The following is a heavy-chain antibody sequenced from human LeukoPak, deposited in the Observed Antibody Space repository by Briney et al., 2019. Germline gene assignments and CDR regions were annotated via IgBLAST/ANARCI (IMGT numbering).Heavy chain of an antibody. CDR3: AREQDLDY. J-gene: IGHJ4*02. V-gene: IGHV3-48*01. CDR1: GFTFSSYS. CDR2: ISSSSSTI. Sequence: GGSLRLSCAASGFTFSSYSMNWVRQAPGKGLEWVSYISSSSSTIYYADSVKGRFTISRDNAKNSLYLQMNNLRAEDTAVYYCAREQDLDYWGQGTLVTVSS.